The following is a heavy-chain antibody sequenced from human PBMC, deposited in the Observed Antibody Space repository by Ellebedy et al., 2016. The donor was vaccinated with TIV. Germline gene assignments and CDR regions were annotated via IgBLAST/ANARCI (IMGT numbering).Heavy chain of an antibody. V-gene: IGHV3-74*03. CDR3: VTGGSGYLNY. Sequence: GESLKISCAASGFTFSSYWXHWVLQAPGKGLVWVSRVKTDGSYTTYADSVKGRFTISRDNAKNTLYLQMNSLRAEDTAVYYRVTGGSGYLNYWGQGTLVTVSS. D-gene: IGHD3-22*01. CDR1: GFTFSSYW. CDR2: VKTDGSYT. J-gene: IGHJ4*02.